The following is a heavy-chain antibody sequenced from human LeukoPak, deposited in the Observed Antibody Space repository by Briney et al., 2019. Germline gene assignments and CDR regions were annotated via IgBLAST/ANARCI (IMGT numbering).Heavy chain of an antibody. Sequence: GGSLRLSCAASEFTVSSNYMSWVPQAPGKGLGGVSVFYGGGGTYYADSVKGGFNISRDNSKNTLYLQMNGLRAEDTAVYHCATGELAAADFDYWGQGTLVTVSS. V-gene: IGHV3-53*01. CDR1: EFTVSSNY. CDR3: ATGELAAADFDY. J-gene: IGHJ4*02. D-gene: IGHD6-13*01. CDR2: FYGGGGT.